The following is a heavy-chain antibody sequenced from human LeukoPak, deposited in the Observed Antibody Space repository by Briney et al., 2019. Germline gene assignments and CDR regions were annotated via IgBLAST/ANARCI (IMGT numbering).Heavy chain of an antibody. CDR1: GGSFSGYY. Sequence: SETLSLTCAVYGGSFSGYYWSWIRQPPGKGLEWIGEINHSGSTNYNPSLKSRVTISVDRSKNQFSLKLSSVTAADTAVYYCASFSSGWYSGFDYWGQGTLVTVSS. CDR2: INHSGST. V-gene: IGHV4-34*01. CDR3: ASFSSGWYSGFDY. J-gene: IGHJ4*02. D-gene: IGHD6-19*01.